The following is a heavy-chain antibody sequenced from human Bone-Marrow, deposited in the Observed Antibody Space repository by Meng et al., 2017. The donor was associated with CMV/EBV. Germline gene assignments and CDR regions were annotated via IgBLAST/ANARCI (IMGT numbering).Heavy chain of an antibody. J-gene: IGHJ6*02. Sequence: SETLSLTCAVYGGSFSGYYWSWIRQPPGKGLEWIGEINHSGSTNYNPSLKSRVTISVDTSKNQFSLKLSSVTAADTAVYYCASNRIVVVPAAMDYYYYYGMDVWGQGTTVTIYS. D-gene: IGHD2-2*01. CDR2: INHSGST. CDR3: ASNRIVVVPAAMDYYYYYGMDV. V-gene: IGHV4-34*01. CDR1: GGSFSGYY.